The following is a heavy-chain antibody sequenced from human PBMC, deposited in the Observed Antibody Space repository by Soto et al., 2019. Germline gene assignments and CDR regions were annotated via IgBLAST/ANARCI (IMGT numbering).Heavy chain of an antibody. J-gene: IGHJ6*02. D-gene: IGHD3-3*01. CDR1: GFTFSSYA. V-gene: IGHV3-30-3*01. CDR3: ARDLIFLVRASSGFWRGYYSYYYYGMDV. CDR2: ISYDGSNK. Sequence: QVQLVESGGGVVQPGRSLRLSCAASGFTFSSYAMHWVRQAPGKGLEWVAVISYDGSNKYYADSVKGRFTISRDNSKNSLYLQMNRLRAEDTAVYYCARDLIFLVRASSGFWRGYYSYYYYGMDVWGQGTTVTVSS.